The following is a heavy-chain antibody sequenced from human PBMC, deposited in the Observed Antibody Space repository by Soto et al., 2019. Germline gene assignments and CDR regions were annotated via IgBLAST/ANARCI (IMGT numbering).Heavy chain of an antibody. Sequence: EVQLLESGGDLVQPGGSLRLSCAASGFTFGNYAMSWVRQAPGKGLEWVSNIGGSGGDTYYAGSVKDRFTISRDNSENTLYLQMNSLRAEDTAVYYCARCLGVGHCTNGLWHLFQHWGQGTLVTVSS. J-gene: IGHJ1*01. CDR3: ARCLGVGHCTNGLWHLFQH. D-gene: IGHD2-8*01. CDR1: GFTFGNYA. CDR2: IGGSGGDT. V-gene: IGHV3-23*01.